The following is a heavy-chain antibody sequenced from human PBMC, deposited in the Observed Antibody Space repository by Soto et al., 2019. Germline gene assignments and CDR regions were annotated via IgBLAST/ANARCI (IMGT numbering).Heavy chain of an antibody. CDR1: GFTFSIYW. V-gene: IGHV3-74*01. J-gene: IGHJ4*02. CDR3: ARDPLEYSSSFDY. CDR2: INSDGSST. D-gene: IGHD6-6*01. Sequence: GSLRLSCAASGFTFSIYWMHWVRQAPGKGLVWVSRINSDGSSTTYADSVKGRFTISRDNAKDTLYLQVNSLRAEDTAVYYCARDPLEYSSSFDYWGQGTLVTVSS.